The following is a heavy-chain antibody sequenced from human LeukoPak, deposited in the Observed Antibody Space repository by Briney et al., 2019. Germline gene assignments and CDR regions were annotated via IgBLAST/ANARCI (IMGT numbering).Heavy chain of an antibody. CDR2: MSIDGSEK. J-gene: IGHJ4*02. Sequence: WRSLRLSCAASGFTFSSYAMHWVRQAPGKRLEWVTNMSIDGSEKYYADSVKGRFSISRDNARNSVYLQMASLRVEDTAVYYCARDPVEWELLLDYWGQGTLVTVSS. CDR1: GFTFSSYA. CDR3: ARDPVEWELLLDY. D-gene: IGHD1-26*01. V-gene: IGHV3-7*01.